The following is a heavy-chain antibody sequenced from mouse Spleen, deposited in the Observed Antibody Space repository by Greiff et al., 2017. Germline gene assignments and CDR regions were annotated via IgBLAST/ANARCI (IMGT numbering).Heavy chain of an antibody. CDR1: GFTFSDYY. J-gene: IGHJ2*01. V-gene: IGHV5-16*01. Sequence: DVQLVESEGGLVQPGSSMKLSCTASGFTFSDYYMAWVRQVPEKGLEWVANINYDGSSTYYLDSLKSRFIISRDNAKNILYLQMSSLKSEDTATYYCARGTGGVFDYWGQGTTLTVSS. CDR2: INYDGSST. CDR3: ARGTGGVFDY.